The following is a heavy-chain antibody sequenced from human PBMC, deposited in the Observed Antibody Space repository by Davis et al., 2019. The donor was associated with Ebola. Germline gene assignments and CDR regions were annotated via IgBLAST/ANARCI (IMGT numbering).Heavy chain of an antibody. D-gene: IGHD2/OR15-2a*01. CDR3: AQNVVIVPPGVIKANGFDI. Sequence: SETLSLTCTVSGISVTVASCWSWVREPPGGGLEWVGENCQTGDNRYKPSLRVRVIFSVDKSKNQFALTLYSVTAADTAVYLFAQNVVIVPPGVIKANGFDIWGQGTMVTDSS. V-gene: IGHV4-4*02. CDR1: GISVTVASC. J-gene: IGHJ3*02. CDR2: NCQTGDN.